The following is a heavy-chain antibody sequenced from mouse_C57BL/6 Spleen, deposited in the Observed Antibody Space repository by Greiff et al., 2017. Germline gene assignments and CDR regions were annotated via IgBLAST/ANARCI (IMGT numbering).Heavy chain of an antibody. CDR1: GYAFSSSW. CDR3: ARSYPGFDY. CDR2: IYPGDGDT. J-gene: IGHJ2*01. D-gene: IGHD2-12*01. V-gene: IGHV1-82*01. Sequence: QVQLQQSGPELVKPGASVKISCKASGYAFSSSWMNWVKQRPGKGLEWIGRIYPGDGDTNYNGKFKGKATLTADKSSSTAYMQLSSLTSEDSAVYFCARSYPGFDYWGQGTTRTVSS.